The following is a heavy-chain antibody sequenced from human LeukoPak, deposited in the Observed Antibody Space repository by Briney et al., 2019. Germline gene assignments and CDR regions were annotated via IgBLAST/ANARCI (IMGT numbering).Heavy chain of an antibody. V-gene: IGHV3-30*04. J-gene: IGHJ6*02. Sequence: GGSLRLSCAPSGFTFSSYAMHWVRQAPGKGLEWVAFISYDGSNKYYADSVKGRFTISRDNSKNTLYLQMNSLRAEDTAVYYCARDRRTDYVNYYGMDVWGQGTTVTVSS. CDR3: ARDRRTDYVNYYGMDV. D-gene: IGHD4-17*01. CDR2: ISYDGSNK. CDR1: GFTFSSYA.